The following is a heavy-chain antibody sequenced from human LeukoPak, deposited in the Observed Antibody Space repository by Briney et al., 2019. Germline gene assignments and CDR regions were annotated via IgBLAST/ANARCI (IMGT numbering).Heavy chain of an antibody. J-gene: IGHJ4*02. Sequence: PSETLSLTCTVSGGSISSYYWSWIRQPPGKGLEWIGYIYYSGSTNYNPSLKSRVTMSVDTSKNQFSLKLSSVTAADTAVYYCARDPYWGQGTLVTVSS. CDR1: GGSISSYY. CDR3: ARDPY. V-gene: IGHV4-59*12. CDR2: IYYSGST.